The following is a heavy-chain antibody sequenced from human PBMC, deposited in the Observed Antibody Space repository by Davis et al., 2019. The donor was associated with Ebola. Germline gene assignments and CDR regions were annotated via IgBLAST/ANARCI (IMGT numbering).Heavy chain of an antibody. CDR1: GFTFDDYA. Sequence: GASLTISCAASGFTFDDYAMHWVRQAPGKGLEWVSLISGDGDSTYYADSVKGRFTISSDNSKNFLYLQMNSLRTEDTALYYCAKDIQKWLTYYAMDVWGQGTTVTVSS. CDR3: AKDIQKWLTYYAMDV. D-gene: IGHD6-19*01. J-gene: IGHJ6*02. V-gene: IGHV3-43*02. CDR2: ISGDGDST.